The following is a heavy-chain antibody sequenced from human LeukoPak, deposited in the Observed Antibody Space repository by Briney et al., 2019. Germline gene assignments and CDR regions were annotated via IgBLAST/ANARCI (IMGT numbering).Heavy chain of an antibody. Sequence: GGSLRLSCAASGFTFSNYSMNWVRLAPGKGLEWVSSISSSSSYIYSTDSVKGRFTISRDNTKNSLYLQMNSLRAEDTAVYYCARPRAVDSSSWPADFDYWGQGTPVTVSS. CDR1: GFTFSNYS. J-gene: IGHJ4*02. CDR2: ISSSSSYI. V-gene: IGHV3-21*01. D-gene: IGHD6-13*01. CDR3: ARPRAVDSSSWPADFDY.